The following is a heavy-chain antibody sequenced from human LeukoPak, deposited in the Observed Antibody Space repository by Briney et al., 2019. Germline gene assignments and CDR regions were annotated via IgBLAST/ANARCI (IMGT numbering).Heavy chain of an antibody. CDR2: IYSGGST. V-gene: IGHV3-66*01. J-gene: IGHJ4*02. Sequence: GGSLRLSCAASGFTFSYYSMTWVRQAPGKGLEWVSVIYSGGSTYYADSVKGRFTISRDNSKNTLYLQMNSLRAEDAAGYYCARDMGSASSYGAFAYWGQGTLVTVSS. CDR3: ARDMGSASSYGAFAY. CDR1: GFTFSYYS. D-gene: IGHD3-10*01.